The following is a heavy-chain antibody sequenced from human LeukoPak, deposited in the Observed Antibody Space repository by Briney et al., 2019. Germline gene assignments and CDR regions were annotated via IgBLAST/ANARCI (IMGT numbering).Heavy chain of an antibody. J-gene: IGHJ4*02. CDR3: AVVDNSGWYCHDY. Sequence: GGSLRLSCAASGFTLSGYWMSWVRRAPGKGLEWVANIKQDGDEKYYVDSVRGRFTISRDNAKNPVYLQVTSLRAEDTAVYYCAVVDNSGWYCHDYWGQGTLVTVSS. V-gene: IGHV3-7*01. D-gene: IGHD6-19*01. CDR1: GFTLSGYW. CDR2: IKQDGDEK.